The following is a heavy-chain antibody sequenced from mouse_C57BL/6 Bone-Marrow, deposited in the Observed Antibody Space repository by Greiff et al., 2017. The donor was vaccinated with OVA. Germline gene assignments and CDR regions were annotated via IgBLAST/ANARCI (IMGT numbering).Heavy chain of an antibody. Sequence: VQLQQSGAELARPGASVKLSCKASGYTFTSYGISWVKQRTGQGLEWIGEIYPRSGNTYYTEKFKGKATLTADKSSSTAYMELRSLTSEDSAVYFCARGLGRYFDVWGTGTTVTVSS. D-gene: IGHD4-1*01. CDR1: GYTFTSYG. CDR3: ARGLGRYFDV. CDR2: IYPRSGNT. J-gene: IGHJ1*03. V-gene: IGHV1-81*01.